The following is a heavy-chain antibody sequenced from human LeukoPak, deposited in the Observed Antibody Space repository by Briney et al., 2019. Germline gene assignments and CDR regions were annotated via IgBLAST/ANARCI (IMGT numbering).Heavy chain of an antibody. D-gene: IGHD6-19*01. CDR2: INHSGST. CDR1: GGSFSGYY. CDR3: ARRASSGWYRDWYFDL. Sequence: SETLSLTCAVYGGSFSGYYWSWIRQPPGKGLEWIGEINHSGSTNYNPSLKSRVTISVDTSKNQFSLKLSSVTAADTAVYYCARRASSGWYRDWYFDLWGRGTLVTVSS. V-gene: IGHV4-34*01. J-gene: IGHJ2*01.